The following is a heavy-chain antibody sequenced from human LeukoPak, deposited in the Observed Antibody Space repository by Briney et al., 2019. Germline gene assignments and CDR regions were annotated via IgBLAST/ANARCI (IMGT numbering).Heavy chain of an antibody. CDR2: INHTGTT. J-gene: IGHJ4*02. CDR1: GGSFNTYY. CDR3: ATGSYYNSVDY. V-gene: IGHV4-34*01. Sequence: SETLSLTCAVYGGSFNTYYWNWIRQSPGKGLEWIGEINHTGTTNYNPSLKSRVTISVDKSKNQFSLKLSSVTAADTAVYYCATGSYYNSVDYWGQGTLVTVSS. D-gene: IGHD3-10*01.